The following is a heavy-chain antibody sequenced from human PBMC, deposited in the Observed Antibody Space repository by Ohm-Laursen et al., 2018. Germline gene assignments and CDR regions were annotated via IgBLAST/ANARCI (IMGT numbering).Heavy chain of an antibody. J-gene: IGHJ4*02. D-gene: IGHD2-2*01. CDR2: IWYDGSNK. CDR1: GFTFSSYG. V-gene: IGHV3-33*01. CDR3: ASRSPALDY. Sequence: SLRFSCVASGFTFSSYGMHWVRQAPGKGLEWVAVIWYDGSNKYYADSVKGRFTISRDNTKNTLYLQMNSLRDEDTAVYYCASRSPALDYWGQGTPVTVSS.